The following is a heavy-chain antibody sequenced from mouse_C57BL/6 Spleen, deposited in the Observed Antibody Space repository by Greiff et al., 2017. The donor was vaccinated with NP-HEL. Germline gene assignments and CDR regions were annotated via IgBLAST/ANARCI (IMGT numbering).Heavy chain of an antibody. D-gene: IGHD3-1*01. CDR3: ARAGLLDPFAY. J-gene: IGHJ3*01. Sequence: DVQLVESGPGLVKPSQSLSLTCSVTGYSITSGYYWNWIRQFPGNTLEWMGYISYDGSNNYNPSLKNRISITRDTSKNQFFLKLNSVTTEDTATYYCARAGLLDPFAYWGQGTLVTVSA. CDR1: GYSITSGYY. CDR2: ISYDGSN. V-gene: IGHV3-6*01.